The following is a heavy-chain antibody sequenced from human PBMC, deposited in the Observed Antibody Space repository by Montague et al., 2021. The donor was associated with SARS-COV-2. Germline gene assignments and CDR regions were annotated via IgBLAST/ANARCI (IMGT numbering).Heavy chain of an antibody. CDR2: IKQDGSEK. D-gene: IGHD6-13*01. CDR3: ARDPYSSSWFDAFDT. CDR1: GFNFSSYW. V-gene: IGHV3-7*01. Sequence: SLRLSCGASGFNFSSYWMSWVRQAPGKGLEWVANIKQDGSEKYYLDSVKGRFTISRDNAKNSLYLQMNSLRAEDTAVYYCARDPYSSSWFDAFDTWGQGTMVTVSS. J-gene: IGHJ3*02.